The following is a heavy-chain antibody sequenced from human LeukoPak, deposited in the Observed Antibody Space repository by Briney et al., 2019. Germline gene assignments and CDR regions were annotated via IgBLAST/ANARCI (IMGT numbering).Heavy chain of an antibody. CDR2: IYYSGST. V-gene: IGHV4-39*07. D-gene: IGHD2-2*01. J-gene: IGHJ4*02. CDR1: GGSISSSSYY. Sequence: SENLSLTCTVSGGSISSSSYYWGWIRQPPGKGLEWVGSIYYSGSTYYNPSLKSRVTISVDTSKNQFSLKLSSVTAADTAVYYCARVLRDIVVVPAATNFDYWGQGTLVTVSS. CDR3: ARVLRDIVVVPAATNFDY.